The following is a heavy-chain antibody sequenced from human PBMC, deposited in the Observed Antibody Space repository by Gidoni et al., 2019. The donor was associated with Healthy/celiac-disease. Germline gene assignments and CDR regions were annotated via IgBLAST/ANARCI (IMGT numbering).Heavy chain of an antibody. Sequence: QVQLVESGGGLVKPGGSLRLSCAASGFTFSDYYMSWLRQAPGKGLEWFSYISSSSSYTNYADSVKGRFPISRDNAKNSLYLQMNSLRAEDTAVYYCARGLGYCSSTSCQTSPGYWGQGTLVTVSS. CDR2: ISSSSSYT. CDR3: ARGLGYCSSTSCQTSPGY. V-gene: IGHV3-11*05. D-gene: IGHD2-2*01. CDR1: GFTFSDYY. J-gene: IGHJ4*02.